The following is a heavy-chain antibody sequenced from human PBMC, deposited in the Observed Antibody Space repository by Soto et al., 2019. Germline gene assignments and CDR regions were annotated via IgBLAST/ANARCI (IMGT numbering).Heavy chain of an antibody. D-gene: IGHD6-6*01. V-gene: IGHV4-31*03. J-gene: IGHJ6*02. CDR1: GGSISSGGYY. CDR3: ARASIAARGYYYGMDV. Sequence: QVQLQESGPGLVKPSQTLSLTCTVSGGSISSGGYYWSWIRQHPGKGLEWIGYIYYSGSTYYNPSLKSRVTISGDTSKNQFSLKLSSVTAADTAVYYCARASIAARGYYYGMDVWGQGTTVTVSS. CDR2: IYYSGST.